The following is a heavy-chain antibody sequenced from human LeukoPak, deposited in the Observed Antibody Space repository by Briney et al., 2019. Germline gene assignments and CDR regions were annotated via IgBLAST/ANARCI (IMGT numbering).Heavy chain of an antibody. V-gene: IGHV1-18*01. D-gene: IGHD4-17*01. CDR3: ARDFPDYLNNADDY. J-gene: IGHJ4*02. CDR1: GYTFTSYG. Sequence: ASVKLSCKAYGYTFTSYGISWVRQGPGQGLEWMGWISAYNGNTNYAQKLQGRVTMTTDTSTSTAYMELRSLRSDDTAVYYCARDFPDYLNNADDYWGQGTLVTVSS. CDR2: ISAYNGNT.